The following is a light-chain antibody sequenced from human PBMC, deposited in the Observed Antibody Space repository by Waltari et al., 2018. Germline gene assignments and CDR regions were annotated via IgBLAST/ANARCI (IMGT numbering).Light chain of an antibody. J-gene: IGKJ2*01. Sequence: EIVLTQSPATLSLSPGDGATLSCRASQSVSSYLAWYQQKPGQAPRLLIYDASNRATGIPARFSGSGSGTDFTLTISSLEPEDFAVYYCQQRSNWPYTFGQGTKLEIK. CDR2: DAS. CDR1: QSVSSY. CDR3: QQRSNWPYT. V-gene: IGKV3-11*01.